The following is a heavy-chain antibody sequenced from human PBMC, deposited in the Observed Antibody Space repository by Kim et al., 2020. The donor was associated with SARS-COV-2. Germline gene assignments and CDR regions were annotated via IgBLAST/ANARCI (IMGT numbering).Heavy chain of an antibody. J-gene: IGHJ4*02. V-gene: IGHV3-30*18. Sequence: GGSLRLSCAASGFPFRNYGMHLVRQAPGKGLEWVALISPDESYKYYADSLKGRFTISRDNSRNTLTLQMNGLRPEDTALYYCAKDYSGTLNFWGQGTLVT. CDR3: AKDYSGTLNF. CDR1: GFPFRNYG. CDR2: ISPDESYK. D-gene: IGHD1-26*01.